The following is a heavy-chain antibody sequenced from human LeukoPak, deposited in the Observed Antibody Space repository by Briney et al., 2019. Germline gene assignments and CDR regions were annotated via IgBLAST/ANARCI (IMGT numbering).Heavy chain of an antibody. D-gene: IGHD1-14*01. V-gene: IGHV3-23*01. CDR2: ISGSGGRT. J-gene: IGHJ4*02. CDR3: AKDSPDDITVTAPFFDH. Sequence: PGGSLRLSCAASGFTFSSYAMSWVRQAPGKGLEWVSAISGSGGRTYYADSVKGRFTISRANSKNTLYLQMNSLRAEDTAVYYCAKDSPDDITVTAPFFDHWGQGNLVTVSS. CDR1: GFTFSSYA.